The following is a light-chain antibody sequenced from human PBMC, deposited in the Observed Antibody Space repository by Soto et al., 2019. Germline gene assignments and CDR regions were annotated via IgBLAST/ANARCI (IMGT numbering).Light chain of an antibody. CDR2: DTS. CDR3: QHYDNWPLT. J-gene: IGKJ4*01. V-gene: IGKV4-1*01. Sequence: DIVMTQSPDSLAVSLGERATINCKSSQSVLYSSNNKNYLAWYQQKPGQAPRLLIYDTSTRATSIPARFSGSMSGTDFTLTISSLQSEDFAVYYCQHYDNWPLTFGGGTKVEIK. CDR1: QSVLYSSNNKNY.